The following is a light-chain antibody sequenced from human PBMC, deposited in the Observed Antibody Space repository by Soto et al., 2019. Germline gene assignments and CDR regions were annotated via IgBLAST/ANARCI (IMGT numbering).Light chain of an antibody. CDR1: QSVSSSY. V-gene: IGKV3-20*01. CDR2: GAS. Sequence: EIVLTQSPGTLSLSPGERATLSCRASQSVSSSYLAWYQQKPGQAPRLLIYGASSRATGIPDRFSGSGSGTDFTLTISRLEPEDFATYYCQQTSSTPTFGGGTKVEIK. CDR3: QQTSSTPT. J-gene: IGKJ4*01.